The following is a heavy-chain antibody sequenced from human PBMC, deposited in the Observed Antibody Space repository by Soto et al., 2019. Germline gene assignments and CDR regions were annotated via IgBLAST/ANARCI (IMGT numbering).Heavy chain of an antibody. CDR3: AKLLHCSSTSCLPFYFDY. Sequence: EVQLLESGGGLVQPGGSLRLSCAASGITFSSYAMSWVRQAPGKGLEWVSAISGSGGSTYYADSVKGRFTISRDNSKNALYLQMNSLRAEDTAVYYCAKLLHCSSTSCLPFYFDYRGQGTLVTVSS. D-gene: IGHD2-2*01. V-gene: IGHV3-23*01. CDR2: ISGSGGST. J-gene: IGHJ4*02. CDR1: GITFSSYA.